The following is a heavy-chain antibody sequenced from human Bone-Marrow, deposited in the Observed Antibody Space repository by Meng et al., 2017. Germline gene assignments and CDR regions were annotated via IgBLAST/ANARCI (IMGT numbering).Heavy chain of an antibody. CDR1: GASIVSSHW. V-gene: IGHV4-4*02. CDR3: ARAAYDIWSGYAP. J-gene: IGHJ5*02. Sequence: APGLVKPSGTFAPTAAASGASIVSSHWWGWVRQPPGKGLEWIGEIYHDGSTNYTPSLKSRVTISVDKSKNQFSLKLSSVTAADTAVYYCARAAYDIWSGYAPWGQGSLVTVSS. CDR2: IYHDGST. D-gene: IGHD3-3*01.